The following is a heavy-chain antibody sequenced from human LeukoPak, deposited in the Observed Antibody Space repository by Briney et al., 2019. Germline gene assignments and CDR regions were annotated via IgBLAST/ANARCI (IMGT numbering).Heavy chain of an antibody. CDR2: IYYSGST. J-gene: IGHJ4*02. Sequence: PSETLSLTCTVSGGSISSYYWSWIRQPPGKGLEWIGSIYYSGSTNYNPSLKSRVTISVDTSKNQFSLKLSSVTAADTAVYFCARDSPIGGRNGYRIFDNWGQGTLVTVSS. V-gene: IGHV4-59*01. D-gene: IGHD5-24*01. CDR1: GGSISSYY. CDR3: ARDSPIGGRNGYRIFDN.